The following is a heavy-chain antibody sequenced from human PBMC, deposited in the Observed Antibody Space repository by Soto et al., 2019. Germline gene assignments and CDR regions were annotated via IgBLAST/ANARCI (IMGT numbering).Heavy chain of an antibody. CDR1: GYTFTSYG. Sequence: VASVKVSCKASGYTFTSYGISWVRQAPGQGLEWMGWISAYNGNTNYAQKLQGRVTMTTDTSTSTAYMELRSLRSDDTAVYYCARDRARHYYDSSGYSSLVYWGQGTLVTVSS. CDR2: ISAYNGNT. J-gene: IGHJ4*02. CDR3: ARDRARHYYDSSGYSSLVY. D-gene: IGHD3-22*01. V-gene: IGHV1-18*01.